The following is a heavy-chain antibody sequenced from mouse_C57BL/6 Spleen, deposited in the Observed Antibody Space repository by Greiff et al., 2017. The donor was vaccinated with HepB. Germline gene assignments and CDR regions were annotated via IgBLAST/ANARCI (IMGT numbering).Heavy chain of an antibody. CDR1: GYTFTTYP. CDR2: FHPYNDDT. J-gene: IGHJ1*03. V-gene: IGHV1-47*01. Sequence: VQRVESGAELVKPGASVKMSCKASGYTFTTYPIEWMKQNHGKSLEWIGNFHPYNDDTKYNEKFKGKATLTVEKSSSTVYLELSRLTSDDSAVYYCARRGYGSSWYFDVWGTGTTVTVSS. D-gene: IGHD1-1*01. CDR3: ARRGYGSSWYFDV.